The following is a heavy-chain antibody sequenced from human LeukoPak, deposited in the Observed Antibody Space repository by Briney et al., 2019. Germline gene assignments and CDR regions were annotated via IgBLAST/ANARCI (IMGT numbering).Heavy chain of an antibody. CDR2: IYYSGST. V-gene: IGHV4-59*01. CDR3: ARDLRDYYGSGSRYYYYYYGMHV. J-gene: IGHJ6*04. CDR1: GGSISSYY. Sequence: PSETLSLTCTVSGGSISSYYWSWIRQPPGKGLEWIGYIYYSGSTNYNPSLKSRVTISVDTSKNQFSLKLSSVTAADTAVYYCARDLRDYYGSGSRYYYYYYGMHVWGKGTTVTVSS. D-gene: IGHD3-10*01.